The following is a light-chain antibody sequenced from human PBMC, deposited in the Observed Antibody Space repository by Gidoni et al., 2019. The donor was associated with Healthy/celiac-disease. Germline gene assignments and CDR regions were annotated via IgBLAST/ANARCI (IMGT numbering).Light chain of an antibody. CDR2: SNN. J-gene: IGLJ2*01. CDR3: AAWDDSLSGHVV. Sequence: QSVLTQPPSASGTPGQRVTISCSGSSSNIGSNYVYWYQQLPGTAPKLLIYSNNQRPSGVSDRFSGSKSGTSASLAIRGLRSEDEADYYCAAWDDSLSGHVVFGGGTKLTVL. CDR1: SSNIGSNY. V-gene: IGLV1-47*02.